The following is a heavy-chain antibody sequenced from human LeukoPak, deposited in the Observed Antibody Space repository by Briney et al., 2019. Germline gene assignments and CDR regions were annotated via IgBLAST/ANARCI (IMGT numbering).Heavy chain of an antibody. D-gene: IGHD4-17*01. J-gene: IGHJ4*02. Sequence: GGSLRLSCAASGFTFSSYAMHWVRQAPGKGLEYVSAISSNRGSTYYANSVKGRFTISRDNSKNTLYLQMGSLRAEDMAVYYCATLTVTTSQRSFWGQGTLVTVSS. CDR2: ISSNRGST. CDR3: ATLTVTTSQRSF. CDR1: GFTFSSYA. V-gene: IGHV3-64*01.